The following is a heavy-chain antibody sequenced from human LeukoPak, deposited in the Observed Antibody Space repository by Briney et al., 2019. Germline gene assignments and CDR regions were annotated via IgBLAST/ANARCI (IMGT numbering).Heavy chain of an antibody. V-gene: IGHV3-21*01. J-gene: IGHJ1*01. CDR3: VRDMTTTTTYYLQH. CDR2: ISSSSKHM. CDR1: GFIFRTYS. Sequence: PGGSLRLSCAASGFIFRTYSMNWVRQAPGKGLEWVSSISSSSKHMYYADSVKGRFSISRDDAKNSLFLQMNGLRAEDTAVYYCVRDMTTTTTYYLQHWGQGTLVTVSS. D-gene: IGHD4-17*01.